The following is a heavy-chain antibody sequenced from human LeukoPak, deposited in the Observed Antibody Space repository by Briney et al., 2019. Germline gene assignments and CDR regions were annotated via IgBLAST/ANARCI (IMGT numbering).Heavy chain of an antibody. Sequence: PGGSLRLSCAASGFTFSSHWMSWIRQAPGKGLEWVSYISSSGSTIYYADSVKGRFTISRDSAKNSLYLQMNSLRAEDTAVYYCATYSRHYDFWSGLFDYWGQGTLVTVSS. J-gene: IGHJ4*02. D-gene: IGHD3-3*01. CDR3: ATYSRHYDFWSGLFDY. CDR2: ISSSGSTI. CDR1: GFTFSSHW. V-gene: IGHV3-11*04.